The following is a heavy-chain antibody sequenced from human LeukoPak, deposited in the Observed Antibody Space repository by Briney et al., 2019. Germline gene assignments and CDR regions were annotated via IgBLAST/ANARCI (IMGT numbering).Heavy chain of an antibody. J-gene: IGHJ4*02. D-gene: IGHD5-18*01. CDR2: VYYSGTT. CDR1: GDSVSSYY. Sequence: SETLSLTCTVSGDSVSSYYWGWIRQPPGQGLEYIGYVYYSGTTNYNPSLKSRVTISVDTSKNQFSLRLSSVTAADTAVYYCARESQNVDTAPFIDWGQGTLVTVSS. V-gene: IGHV4-59*02. CDR3: ARESQNVDTAPFID.